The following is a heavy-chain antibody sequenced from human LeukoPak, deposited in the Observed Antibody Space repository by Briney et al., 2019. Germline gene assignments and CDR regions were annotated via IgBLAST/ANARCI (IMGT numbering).Heavy chain of an antibody. V-gene: IGHV3-11*01. J-gene: IGHJ6*02. CDR1: GFTFSDHY. CDR2: ISRSGGTI. Sequence: GGSLRLSCAASGFTFSDHYMSWIPQAPGKGLEWVSYISRSGGTIYYADSVKGRFTISRDNAKNSLYLQMNSLRAEDTAVYYCARFSAMDVWGQGTTVTVSS. CDR3: ARFSAMDV.